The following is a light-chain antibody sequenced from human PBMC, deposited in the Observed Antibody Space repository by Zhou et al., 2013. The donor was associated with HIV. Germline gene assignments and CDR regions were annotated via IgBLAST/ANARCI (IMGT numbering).Light chain of an antibody. J-gene: IGKJ1*01. CDR3: QQDWGT. CDR2: GAS. V-gene: IGKV3D-7*01. Sequence: EIVLTQSPGTLSLSPGERATLSCRASQSVSSSYLAWYQQKPGQAPRLLIYGASTRATGIPARFSGSGSGTDFTLTISSLQPEDFAVYYCQQDWGTFGQGTKVEIK. CDR1: QSVSSSY.